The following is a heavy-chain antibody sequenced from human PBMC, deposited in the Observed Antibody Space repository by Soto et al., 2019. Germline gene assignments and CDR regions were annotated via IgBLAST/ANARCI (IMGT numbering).Heavy chain of an antibody. D-gene: IGHD3-22*01. V-gene: IGHV3-53*01. Sequence: GGSLRLSCAASGFTVSSNYMSWVRQAPGKGLEWVSVIYSGGSTYYADSVKGRFTISRDNSKNTLYLQMNSLRAEDTAVYYCARGIYYYDSSGYPDIMAGMDYWGQGTLVTVSS. CDR1: GFTVSSNY. CDR3: ARGIYYYDSSGYPDIMAGMDY. CDR2: IYSGGST. J-gene: IGHJ4*02.